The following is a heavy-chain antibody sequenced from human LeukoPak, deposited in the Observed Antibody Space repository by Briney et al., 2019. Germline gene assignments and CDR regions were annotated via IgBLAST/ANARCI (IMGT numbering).Heavy chain of an antibody. CDR3: VKYAGWEVRFGP. J-gene: IGHJ5*02. V-gene: IGHV3-23*01. Sequence: PGASLRLSCAASGFSFSRNAMSWGCQAPRKGLGWVSGISVNADSTYYADSVKGRFTISRDDSKKTLYLQMNSLRAEDTALYYCVKYAGWEVRFGPWGQGTLVTVSS. CDR1: GFSFSRNA. D-gene: IGHD1-26*01. CDR2: ISVNADST.